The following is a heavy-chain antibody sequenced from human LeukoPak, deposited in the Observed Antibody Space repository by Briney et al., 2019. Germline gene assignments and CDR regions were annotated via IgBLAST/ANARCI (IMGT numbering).Heavy chain of an antibody. CDR1: GGSISSHY. J-gene: IGHJ4*02. CDR2: IYYSGST. CDR3: ARGGWELDY. V-gene: IGHV4-59*11. D-gene: IGHD1-26*01. Sequence: SETLSLTCTVSGGSISSHYWSWIRQPPGKGLEWMGYIYYSGSTTYSPSLKSRVTISVDTSKNQFSLKLSSVTAADTAVYYCARGGWELDYWGQGSLVTVSS.